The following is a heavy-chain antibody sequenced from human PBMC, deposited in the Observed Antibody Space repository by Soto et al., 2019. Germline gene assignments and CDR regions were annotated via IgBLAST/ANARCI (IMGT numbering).Heavy chain of an antibody. Sequence: SETLSLTCTVSGGSISSYYWSWIRQPPGKGLEWIGYIYYSGSTNYNPSLKSRVTISVDTSKNQFSLKLSSVTAADTAVYYCARHGAARPSHYFDYWGQGTLVTVSS. V-gene: IGHV4-59*08. CDR2: IYYSGST. CDR3: ARHGAARPSHYFDY. D-gene: IGHD6-6*01. J-gene: IGHJ4*02. CDR1: GGSISSYY.